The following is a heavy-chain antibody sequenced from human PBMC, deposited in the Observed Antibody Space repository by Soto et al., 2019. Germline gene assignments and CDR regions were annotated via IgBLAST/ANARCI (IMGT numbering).Heavy chain of an antibody. J-gene: IGHJ4*02. CDR1: GFTFSRYS. D-gene: IGHD1-1*01. V-gene: IGHV3-21*01. Sequence: EVQLVESGGGLVRPGGSLRLSCAASGFTFSRYSMNWVRQAPGKGLEWVSSISSTTNYIYYADSMKGRFTVSRDNAKNSVYLDMNSLSAADTAVYYCGRESEDLNSNFDYWGQGTLVTVSS. CDR3: GRESEDLNSNFDY. CDR2: ISSTTNYI.